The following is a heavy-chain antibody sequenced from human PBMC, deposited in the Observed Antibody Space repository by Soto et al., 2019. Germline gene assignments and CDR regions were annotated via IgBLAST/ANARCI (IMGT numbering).Heavy chain of an antibody. J-gene: IGHJ4*02. Sequence: SETLSLTCTVSGGSISSSSYYWGWIRQPPGKGLEWIGSIYYSGSTYYNPSLKSRVTISVDTSKNQFSLKLSSVTAADTAVYYCARESVGAVAGTSGLDYWGQGTLVTVSS. V-gene: IGHV4-39*02. CDR1: GGSISSSSYY. D-gene: IGHD6-19*01. CDR2: IYYSGST. CDR3: ARESVGAVAGTSGLDY.